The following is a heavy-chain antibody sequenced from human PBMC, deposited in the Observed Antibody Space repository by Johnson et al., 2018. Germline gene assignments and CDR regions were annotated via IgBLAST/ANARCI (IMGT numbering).Heavy chain of an antibody. CDR1: GFTFDDSA. CDR2: ISWNSGSI. J-gene: IGHJ3*02. Sequence: VQLVQSGGGLVQPGRSLRLSCAASGFTFDDSAMHWVRQAPGKGLEWVLGISWNSGSIGYADSVKGRCISSRDNAENSLYLQMNSLAAEDTALYYGAKDIVTGWPQVADALVIWDQGTLVTVSS. CDR3: AKDIVTGWPQVADALVI. D-gene: IGHD6-19*01. V-gene: IGHV3-9*01.